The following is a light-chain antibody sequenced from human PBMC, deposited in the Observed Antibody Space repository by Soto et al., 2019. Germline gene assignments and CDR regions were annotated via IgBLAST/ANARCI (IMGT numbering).Light chain of an antibody. V-gene: IGKV1-9*01. Sequence: DIQLTQSPSFLSASVGDRGTITCRASQALSNYLAWYQQKPGKAPDLLIYSASTLQSGVPSRFSGSGSETEFTLTIRDLQTEDFATYYCQQLSRYPLTFGGGTKVDIK. J-gene: IGKJ4*01. CDR1: QALSNY. CDR2: SAS. CDR3: QQLSRYPLT.